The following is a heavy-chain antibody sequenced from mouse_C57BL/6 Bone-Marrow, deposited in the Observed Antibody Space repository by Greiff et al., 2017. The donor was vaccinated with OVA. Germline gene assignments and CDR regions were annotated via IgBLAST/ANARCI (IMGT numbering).Heavy chain of an antibody. V-gene: IGHV1-62-2*01. CDR2: FYPGSGSI. D-gene: IGHD2-3*01. Sequence: VQLQESGAELVKPGASVKLSCKASGYTFTEYTIHWVKQRSGQGLEWIGWFYPGSGSIKYNEKFKDKATLTADKSSSTVYMELSRLTSEDSAVYCCARDERGWLLQDYAMDYWGQGTSVTVSS. J-gene: IGHJ4*01. CDR3: ARDERGWLLQDYAMDY. CDR1: GYTFTEYT.